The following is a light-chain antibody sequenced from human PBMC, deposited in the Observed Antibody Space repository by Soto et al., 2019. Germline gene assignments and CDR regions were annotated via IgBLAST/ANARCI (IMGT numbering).Light chain of an antibody. V-gene: IGKV1-5*03. CDR2: KAS. CDR1: QSISTW. CDR3: QQYSSYWT. J-gene: IGKJ1*01. Sequence: DIQMTQSPSTLSTSVGDRVTITCRASQSISTWLAWYQQKPGKAPNLLIYKASYLASGVPSGFSGGGSGTEFTLTISSLQPDDFATYYCQQYSSYWTFGQGTKVDIK.